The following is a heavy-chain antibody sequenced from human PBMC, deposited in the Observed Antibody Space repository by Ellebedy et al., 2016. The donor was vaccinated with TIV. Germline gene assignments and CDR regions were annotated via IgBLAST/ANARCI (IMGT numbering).Heavy chain of an antibody. V-gene: IGHV3-9*01. CDR3: ARSPLPAAMAYFDY. CDR2: ISWNSGSI. D-gene: IGHD2-2*01. J-gene: IGHJ4*02. Sequence: GGSLRLSCAASGFTFADYAMHWVRQAPGKGLEWVSGISWNSGSIGYADSVKGRFTISRDNAKNSLYLQMNSLRAEDTAVYYCARSPLPAAMAYFDYWGQGTLVTVSS. CDR1: GFTFADYA.